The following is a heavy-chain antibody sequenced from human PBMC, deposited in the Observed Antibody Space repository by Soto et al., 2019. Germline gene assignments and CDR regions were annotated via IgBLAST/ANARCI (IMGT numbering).Heavy chain of an antibody. CDR2: INPSGGST. D-gene: IGHD3-16*01. J-gene: IGHJ6*03. CDR1: GYTFTSYY. V-gene: IGHV1-46*03. CDR3: ARESLPSWVPPDYYYYYMDV. Sequence: GASVKVSCKASGYTFTSYYMHWVRQAPGQGLEWMGIINPSGGSTSYAQKFQGRVTMTRDTSTSTVYMELSSLRSEDTAVYYCARESLPSWVPPDYYYYYMDVWGKGTTVTVSS.